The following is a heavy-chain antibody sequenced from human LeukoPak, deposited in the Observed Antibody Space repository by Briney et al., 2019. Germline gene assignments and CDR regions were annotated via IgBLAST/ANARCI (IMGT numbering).Heavy chain of an antibody. CDR1: GGTFSSYA. Sequence: GASVKVSCKASGGTFSSYAISWVRQAPGQGLEWMGGIIPIFGTANYAQKFQGRVTITADESTSTAYMELSSLRSEDTAVYYCARGYCSSTSCYEFGYWGQGTLVTVSS. J-gene: IGHJ4*02. V-gene: IGHV1-69*13. CDR2: IIPIFGTA. CDR3: ARGYCSSTSCYEFGY. D-gene: IGHD2-2*01.